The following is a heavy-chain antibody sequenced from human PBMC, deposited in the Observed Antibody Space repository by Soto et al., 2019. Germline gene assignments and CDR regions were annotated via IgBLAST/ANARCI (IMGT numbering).Heavy chain of an antibody. V-gene: IGHV4-4*02. D-gene: IGHD5-18*01. Sequence: PSETLSLTCAVSGGSISSSNWWSWVRQPPGKGLEWIGEIYHSGSTNYNPSLKSRVTISVDKSKNQFSLKLSSVTAADTAEYYCARDRVLYSYALDAAFDIWGQGTMVTVSS. CDR3: ARDRVLYSYALDAAFDI. CDR1: GGSISSSNW. J-gene: IGHJ3*02. CDR2: IYHSGST.